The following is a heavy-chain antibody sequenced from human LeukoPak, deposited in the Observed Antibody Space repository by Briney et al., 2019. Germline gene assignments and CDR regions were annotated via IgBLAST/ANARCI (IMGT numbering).Heavy chain of an antibody. CDR2: IYYSGST. J-gene: IGHJ4*02. Sequence: PSETLSLTCTVSGGSLSSSSYYWGWIRQPPGKGLEWVGSIYYSGSTYYNPSLKSRVTISVDTSKNQFSLKLSPVTAADTAVYYCARQEYSYGHDYWGQGTLVTVSS. CDR3: ARQEYSYGHDY. V-gene: IGHV4-39*01. D-gene: IGHD5-18*01. CDR1: GGSLSSSSYY.